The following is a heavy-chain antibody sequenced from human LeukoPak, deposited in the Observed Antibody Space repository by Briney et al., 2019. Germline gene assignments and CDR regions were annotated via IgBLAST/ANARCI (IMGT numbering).Heavy chain of an antibody. CDR1: GFAVAVYA. CDR3: AKDMVWVWYSDL. Sequence: TWRSRRLSCAASGFAVAVYAFHCVRQVPRGCMELVSLTSGDGGTTYYADSVKGRFTISRDNNKNSLFLQMNSLRSEDTALYYCAKDMVWVWYSDLWGRGTLVTVSS. J-gene: IGHJ2*01. D-gene: IGHD6-13*01. V-gene: IGHV3-43*02. CDR2: TSGDGGTT.